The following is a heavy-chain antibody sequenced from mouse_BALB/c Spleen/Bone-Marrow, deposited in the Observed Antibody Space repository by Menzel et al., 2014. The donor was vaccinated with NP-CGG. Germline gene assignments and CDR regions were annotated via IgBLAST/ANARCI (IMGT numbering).Heavy chain of an antibody. J-gene: IGHJ3*01. Sequence: VQLQQSGAELVRPGASVKLSCKASGYTFTSYWMNWVKQRPEQGLEWIGRIDPYDSETHYDQKFKDKAILTVDKSSSTAYMQLSSLTSEDSAVHYGARGGYGNYGRFAYWGQGTLVTVSA. CDR3: ARGGYGNYGRFAY. CDR2: IDPYDSET. D-gene: IGHD2-10*02. V-gene: IGHV1-52*01. CDR1: GYTFTSYW.